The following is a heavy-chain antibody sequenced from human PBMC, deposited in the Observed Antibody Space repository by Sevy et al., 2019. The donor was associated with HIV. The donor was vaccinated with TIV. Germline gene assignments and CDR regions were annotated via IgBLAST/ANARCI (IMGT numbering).Heavy chain of an antibody. CDR2: ISSSSSYT. Sequence: GGSLRLSCVASGFTFSDYYMSWIRQAPGKGLEWVSYISSSSSYTNYADSVKGRFTISRDNAKNSLYLQMNSLRAEDTAVYYCAREPSSGWYWFDPWGQGTLVTVSS. J-gene: IGHJ5*02. CDR3: AREPSSGWYWFDP. V-gene: IGHV3-11*06. CDR1: GFTFSDYY. D-gene: IGHD6-19*01.